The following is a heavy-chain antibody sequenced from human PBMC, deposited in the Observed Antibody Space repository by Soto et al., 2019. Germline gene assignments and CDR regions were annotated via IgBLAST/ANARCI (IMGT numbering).Heavy chain of an antibody. Sequence: GGSKRLSCAASGFTFGNYAMHWVRQAPGKGLEWVAVISYDGSNKYYADSVKGRFTISGDNSKNTLYLQMNSLRAEDTAVYYCAREFSVPRVMSAIRPDYWGQGTLVTVSS. V-gene: IGHV3-30-3*01. CDR2: ISYDGSNK. D-gene: IGHD2-21*02. J-gene: IGHJ4*02. CDR1: GFTFGNYA. CDR3: AREFSVPRVMSAIRPDY.